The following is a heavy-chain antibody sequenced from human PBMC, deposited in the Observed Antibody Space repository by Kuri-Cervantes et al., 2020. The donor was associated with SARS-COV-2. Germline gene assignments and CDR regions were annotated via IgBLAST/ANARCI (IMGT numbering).Heavy chain of an antibody. CDR3: AKAPRPHWDGGNSGDY. Sequence: GGSLRLSCAASGFTFSSYGMHWVRQAPGKGLEWVAIISYDGNNDYYADSVKGRFTISRDNSKNTLYLQMNGLRAEDTAVYYCAKAPRPHWDGGNSGDYWGQGTLVTVSS. D-gene: IGHD4-23*01. CDR2: ISYDGNND. CDR1: GFTFSSYG. V-gene: IGHV3-30*18. J-gene: IGHJ4*02.